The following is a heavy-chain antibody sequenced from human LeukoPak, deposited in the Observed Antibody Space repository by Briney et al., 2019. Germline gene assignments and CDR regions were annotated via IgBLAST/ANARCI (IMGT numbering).Heavy chain of an antibody. V-gene: IGHV3-72*01. CDR2: TRTKAKDYTT. CDR1: GFTFSDHY. D-gene: IGHD4-17*01. J-gene: IGHJ6*02. CDR3: ARGPTVTFNYHYGMDV. Sequence: GGSLRLSCATSGFTFSDHYMDWVRQAPGKGLEWVARTRTKAKDYTTEYAASVKGRFTVSRDESMHSLYLQMNSLKTEDTAVYYCARGPTVTFNYHYGMDVGGQGPRSPSP.